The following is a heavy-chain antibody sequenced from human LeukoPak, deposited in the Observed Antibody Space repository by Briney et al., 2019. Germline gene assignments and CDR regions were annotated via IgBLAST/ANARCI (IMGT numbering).Heavy chain of an antibody. CDR2: LSGGGGSA. J-gene: IGHJ4*02. V-gene: IGHV3-23*01. Sequence: GGSLRLSCAASGFTFSSYAMSWVRQAPGKGLERVSALSGGGGSAYYADSVKGRFTISRDNSKNTLYLQMNSLRAEDTAVYHCAKYFEGRSNIAAFDHWGQGTLVTVSS. D-gene: IGHD6-13*01. CDR1: GFTFSSYA. CDR3: AKYFEGRSNIAAFDH.